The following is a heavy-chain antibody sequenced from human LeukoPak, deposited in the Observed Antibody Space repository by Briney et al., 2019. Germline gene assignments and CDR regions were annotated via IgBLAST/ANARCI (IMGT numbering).Heavy chain of an antibody. J-gene: IGHJ4*02. CDR3: ARDIVYLIDEDYG. CDR2: IHTSGSA. Sequence: SETLSLTCSVSGSSFNTYYLSWIRQPAGKALEWIGRIHTSGSADYSPSLQSWVTISVDMSKKKFSLKLTSVTAADTAVYYCARDIVYLIDEDYGWGQGILVTVSS. CDR1: GSSFNTYY. V-gene: IGHV4-4*07. D-gene: IGHD4-17*01.